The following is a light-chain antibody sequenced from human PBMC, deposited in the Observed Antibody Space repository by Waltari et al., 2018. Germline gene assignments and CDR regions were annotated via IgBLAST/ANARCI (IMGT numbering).Light chain of an antibody. J-gene: IGKJ2*01. V-gene: IGKV1-5*03. CDR2: MAS. CDR1: QSLGNY. CDR3: QHFNSYPFI. Sequence: DIQMTQYPSTLSASVGDRVTITCRASQSLGNYLAWYQQNPGKAPKLLIFMASTLQREVPSRVSVIGSGTEFALTSSGLQADDFATYFCQHFNSYPFIFGRGTKLEIK.